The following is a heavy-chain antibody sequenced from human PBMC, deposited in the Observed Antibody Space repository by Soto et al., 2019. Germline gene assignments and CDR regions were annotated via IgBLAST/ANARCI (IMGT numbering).Heavy chain of an antibody. CDR3: ARAQGVGGWFGGSYCYYYMDV. D-gene: IGHD3-10*01. CDR1: GYTFTSYG. J-gene: IGHJ6*03. Sequence: QVQLVQSGAELKKPGASVKVSCKASGYTFTSYGISWVRQAPGQGLEWMGWISAYNGDTNYAQKLQGRVTMTTDTSTSTAYMELRSLRSDDTAVYYCARAQGVGGWFGGSYCYYYMDVWGKGTTVTVSS. CDR2: ISAYNGDT. V-gene: IGHV1-18*01.